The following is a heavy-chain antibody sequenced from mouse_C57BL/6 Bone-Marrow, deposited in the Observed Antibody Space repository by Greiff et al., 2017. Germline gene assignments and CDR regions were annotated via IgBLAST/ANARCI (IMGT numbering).Heavy chain of an antibody. CDR3: VRHGGYSRWYFDV. Sequence: EVQLVESGGGLVQPKGSLKLSCAASGFSFNTYAMNWVRQAPGKGLDWVARIRSKSNNYATYYADSVKDRFTISRDDSESMLYLQMNNLKTEDTAMYYCVRHGGYSRWYFDVWGTGTTVTVSS. CDR1: GFSFNTYA. V-gene: IGHV10-1*01. D-gene: IGHD2-3*01. J-gene: IGHJ1*03. CDR2: IRSKSNNYAT.